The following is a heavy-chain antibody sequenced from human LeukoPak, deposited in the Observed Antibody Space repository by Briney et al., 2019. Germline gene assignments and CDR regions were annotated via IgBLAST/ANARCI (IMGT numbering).Heavy chain of an antibody. CDR1: GDSVSSNSAA. CDR2: TYYRSKWYN. Sequence: SQTLSLTCAISGDSVSSNSAAWNWIRQSPSRGLEWLGRTYYRSKWYNDYALSVQSRITINPDTSKNQFSLQLNSVTPEDTAVYYCARAPPPPLWFGSAHYYYGMDVWGQGTTVTVSS. J-gene: IGHJ6*02. V-gene: IGHV6-1*01. CDR3: ARAPPPPLWFGSAHYYYGMDV. D-gene: IGHD3-10*01.